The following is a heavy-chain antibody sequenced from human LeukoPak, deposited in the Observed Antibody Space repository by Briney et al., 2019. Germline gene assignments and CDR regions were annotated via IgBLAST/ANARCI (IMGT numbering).Heavy chain of an antibody. J-gene: IGHJ6*03. D-gene: IGHD6-13*01. CDR1: GGSISSYY. CDR3: ARDSSSWYDFYYRDV. V-gene: IGHV4-59*01. Sequence: SETLSLTCTVSGGSISSYYWSWIRQPPGKGLEWIGYIYYSGSTNYNPSLKSRVTISVDTSKNQFSLKLSSVTAADTAVYYCARDSSSWYDFYYRDVWGKGTTVTVSS. CDR2: IYYSGST.